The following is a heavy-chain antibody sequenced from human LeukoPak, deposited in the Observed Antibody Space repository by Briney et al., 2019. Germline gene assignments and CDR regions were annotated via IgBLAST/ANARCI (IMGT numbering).Heavy chain of an antibody. Sequence: PGGSLRLSCAASGVTFRNNAMSWVRQAPGKGLEWVANIKQDGSEKYYVDSVKGRFTISRDNAKNSLYLQMNSLRAEDTAVYYCARGGRWLPEGYWGQGTLVTVSS. D-gene: IGHD5-24*01. CDR3: ARGGRWLPEGY. J-gene: IGHJ4*02. CDR2: IKQDGSEK. CDR1: GVTFRNNA. V-gene: IGHV3-7*01.